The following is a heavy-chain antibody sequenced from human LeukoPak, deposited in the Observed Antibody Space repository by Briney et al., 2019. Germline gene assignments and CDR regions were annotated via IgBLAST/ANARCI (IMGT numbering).Heavy chain of an antibody. Sequence: PSVTLSLTCAVYGGSFSGYYWSWIRQPPGRRLEWIGEINHSGGTNYNPSLKSRVTISVDTPKNQFSLKLSSVTAADTAVYYCARGRITIPSAVFDYWGQGTLVTVSS. J-gene: IGHJ4*02. CDR1: GGSFSGYY. V-gene: IGHV4-34*01. D-gene: IGHD3-3*01. CDR3: ARGRITIPSAVFDY. CDR2: INHSGGT.